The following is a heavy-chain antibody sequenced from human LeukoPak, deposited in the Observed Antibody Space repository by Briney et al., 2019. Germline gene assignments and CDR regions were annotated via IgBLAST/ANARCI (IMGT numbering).Heavy chain of an antibody. D-gene: IGHD3-10*01. J-gene: IGHJ4*02. CDR2: ISWNGGNI. CDR3: ASLEGSGSYYPRYFDY. Sequence: GRSLRLSCAASGFTFDDYAMHWVRQAPGKGLEWVSGISWNGGNIGYADSVKGRFTISRDSAKNSLYLQMNSLRAEDTAVYYCASLEGSGSYYPRYFDYWGQGTLVTVSS. V-gene: IGHV3-9*01. CDR1: GFTFDDYA.